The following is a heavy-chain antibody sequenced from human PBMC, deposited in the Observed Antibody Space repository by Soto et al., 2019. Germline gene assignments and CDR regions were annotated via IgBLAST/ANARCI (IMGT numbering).Heavy chain of an antibody. V-gene: IGHV3-23*01. J-gene: IGHJ4*02. CDR2: ISGGGGTT. CDR3: AKEGDSGWLTYFDH. D-gene: IGHD6-19*01. CDR1: GFTFSSYA. Sequence: EVQLLESGGGLVQPGGSLRLSCAASGFTFSSYAMSWVRQAPGKGLEWVSGISGGGGTTYYADSVRGRFTISRDTSKNTLYLLMSSLGAEDTAVYYCAKEGDSGWLTYFDHWGQGTLVTVSS.